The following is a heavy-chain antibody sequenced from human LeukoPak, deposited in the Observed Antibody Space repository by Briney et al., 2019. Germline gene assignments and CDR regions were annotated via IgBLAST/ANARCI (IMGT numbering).Heavy chain of an antibody. J-gene: IGHJ3*02. CDR1: GFSLSTSGVG. V-gene: IGHV2-5*01. CDR3: AHSPGWFRPLWAFDI. CDR2: IYWNDDK. D-gene: IGHD3-10*01. Sequence: SGPTLVKPTQTLTLTCTFSGFSLSTSGVGVGWIRQPPGKALEWLALIYWNDDKRYSPSLKSRLTITKDTSKNQVVLTMTNMDPVDTATYYCAHSPGWFRPLWAFDIWGQGTMVTVSS.